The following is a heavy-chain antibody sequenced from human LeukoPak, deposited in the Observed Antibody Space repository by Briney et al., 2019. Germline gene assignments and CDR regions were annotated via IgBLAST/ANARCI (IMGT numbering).Heavy chain of an antibody. CDR2: IIPIFGTA. V-gene: IGHV1-69*13. CDR1: GGTFSSYA. CDR3: ARDLRDIVVVPAAIGNWFDP. J-gene: IGHJ5*02. Sequence: GASVTVSCKASGGTFSSYAISWVRQAPGQGLEWMGGIIPIFGTANYAQKFQGRVTITADESTSTAYMELSSLRSEDTAVYYCARDLRDIVVVPAAIGNWFDPWGQGTLVTVSS. D-gene: IGHD2-2*02.